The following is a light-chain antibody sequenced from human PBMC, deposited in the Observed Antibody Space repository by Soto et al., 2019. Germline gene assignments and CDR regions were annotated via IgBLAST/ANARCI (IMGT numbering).Light chain of an antibody. J-gene: IGKJ1*01. CDR2: GAS. CDR1: QSVSSSY. V-gene: IGKV3-20*01. CDR3: QQYGSSPGT. Sequence: GVNQSPGALSLSTGERATLSCRASQSVSSSYLAWYQQKPGQAPRLLLYGASSRATGIPDRFSGSGSGTDFTLTISRLESEDFAVYYCQQYGSSPGTFGQVTKV.